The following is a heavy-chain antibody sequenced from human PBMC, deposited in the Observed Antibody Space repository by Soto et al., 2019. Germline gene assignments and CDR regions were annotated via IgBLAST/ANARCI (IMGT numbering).Heavy chain of an antibody. CDR2: ISGAGGST. CDR1: QFTFSYYA. Sequence: EVQLLESGGGLVQPGGSLRLSCAASQFTFSYYAMGWVRQAPGKGLEWVSLISGAGGSTNYADSVKGRFAISRDNSENTQYLQMNSLSAEDTAVYYCAKGRPPFDLWGRGTLVIVSS. D-gene: IGHD6-6*01. V-gene: IGHV3-23*01. CDR3: AKGRPPFDL. J-gene: IGHJ2*01.